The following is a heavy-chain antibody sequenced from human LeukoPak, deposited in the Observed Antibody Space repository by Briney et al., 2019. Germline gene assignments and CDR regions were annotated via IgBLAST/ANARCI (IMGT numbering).Heavy chain of an antibody. Sequence: GGSLRLSCAASGFTFSSYGMHWARQAPGKGLEWVAVIWYDGSNKYYADSVKGRFTISRDNSKNTLYLQMNSLRAEDTAVYYCARDTGVVPAAIYYYYYGMDVWGQGTTVTVSS. CDR3: ARDTGVVPAAIYYYYYGMDV. J-gene: IGHJ6*02. V-gene: IGHV3-33*01. D-gene: IGHD2-2*01. CDR2: IWYDGSNK. CDR1: GFTFSSYG.